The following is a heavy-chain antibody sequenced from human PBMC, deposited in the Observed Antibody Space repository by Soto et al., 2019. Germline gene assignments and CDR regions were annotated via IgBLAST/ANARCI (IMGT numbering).Heavy chain of an antibody. CDR2: ISYDGSNK. CDR3: ARVGRGYQLPQRDYYGMDV. V-gene: IGHV3-30-3*01. D-gene: IGHD2-2*01. Sequence: QVQLVESGGGVVQPGRSLRLSCAASGFTFSSYAMHWVRQAPGKGLEWVAVISYDGSNKYYADSVKGRFTISRDNFKNTRYLQMNSLGAEDTAVYYCARVGRGYQLPQRDYYGMDVWGQGTTVTVSS. CDR1: GFTFSSYA. J-gene: IGHJ6*02.